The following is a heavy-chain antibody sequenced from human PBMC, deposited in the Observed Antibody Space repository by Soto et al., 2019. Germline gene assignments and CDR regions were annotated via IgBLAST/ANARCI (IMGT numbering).Heavy chain of an antibody. CDR3: ARGGTIFGVVIPPSYFDY. J-gene: IGHJ4*02. Sequence: SETLSLTCAVYGGSFSGYYWSWIRQPLGKGLEWIGEINHSGSTNYNPSLKSRVTISVDTSKNQFSLKLSSVTAADTAVYYCARGGTIFGVVIPPSYFDYWGQGTLVTVSS. CDR2: INHSGST. D-gene: IGHD3-3*01. CDR1: GGSFSGYY. V-gene: IGHV4-34*01.